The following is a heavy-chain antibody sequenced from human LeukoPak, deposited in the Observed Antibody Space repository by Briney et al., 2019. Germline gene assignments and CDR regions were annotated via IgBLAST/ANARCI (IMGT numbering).Heavy chain of an antibody. V-gene: IGHV3-23*01. CDR3: ARDGVATNDY. J-gene: IGHJ4*02. D-gene: IGHD5-24*01. Sequence: GGSLRLSCAASGFTFSSYAMSWVRQDPGKGLEWVSAISGSGGSTYYADSVKGRFTISRDNSKNTLYLQMGSLRAEDTAVYYCARDGVATNDYWGQGTLVTVSS. CDR1: GFTFSSYA. CDR2: ISGSGGST.